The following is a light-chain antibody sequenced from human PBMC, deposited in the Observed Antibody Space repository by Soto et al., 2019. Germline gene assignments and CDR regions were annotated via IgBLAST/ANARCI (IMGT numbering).Light chain of an antibody. CDR2: DDN. J-gene: IGLJ1*01. CDR3: ISYTGSSTSYV. CDR1: SSNIGGNS. Sequence: QSVMTQPPSVSAAPGQKVTISCSGSSSNIGGNSVSWYQQLPGTAPKLLIYDDNKRPSGIPDRFSGSKSGTSATLGITGFQTGDEADYYCISYTGSSTSYVFGSGTKVTVL. V-gene: IGLV1-51*01.